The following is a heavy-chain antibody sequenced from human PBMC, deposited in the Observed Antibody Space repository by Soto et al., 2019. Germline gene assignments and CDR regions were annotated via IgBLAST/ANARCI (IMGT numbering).Heavy chain of an antibody. Sequence: LRLSCVASGYNFGSYAMMWVRQAPEKGLEWISTIGGGGIGSYYADSVKGRFTISRDNSKNTLYLQMNSLRAEDTGVYYCAKDPRLELRGVDSWGQGTQVTVSS. CDR3: AKDPRLELRGVDS. J-gene: IGHJ4*02. D-gene: IGHD1-7*01. V-gene: IGHV3-23*01. CDR1: GYNFGSYA. CDR2: IGGGGIGS.